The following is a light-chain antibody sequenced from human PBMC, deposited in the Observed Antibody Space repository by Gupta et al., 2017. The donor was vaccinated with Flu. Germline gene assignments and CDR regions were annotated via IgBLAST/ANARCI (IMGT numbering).Light chain of an antibody. J-gene: IGLJ2*01. CDR1: SSNIGAGYD. CDR2: VNT. V-gene: IGLV1-40*01. Sequence: QSVLTQPPSVSRGPRQRVTISCTGGSSNIGAGYDVHWYQQFPGTAPKLLIYVNTNRPSGVPDRFSGSKSGASASLAITGLHVEDEADYYCQSYDTTLSAVVFGGGTKLTVL. CDR3: QSYDTTLSAVV.